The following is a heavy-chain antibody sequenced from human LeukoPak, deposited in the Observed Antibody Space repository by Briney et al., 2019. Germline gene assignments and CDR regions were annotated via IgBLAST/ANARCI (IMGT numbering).Heavy chain of an antibody. D-gene: IGHD6-13*01. CDR3: ERTIAAAGKVGWFDP. CDR2: IISSSSYI. Sequence: GGSLRLSCAASGFTFSSYGMNWVRQAPGKWLEWVSSIISSSSYIYYADSVKGRFTISRDNAKNSLYLQMNSLRAEATAVYYCERTIAAAGKVGWFDPWGQGTLVTVSS. V-gene: IGHV3-21*01. CDR1: GFTFSSYG. J-gene: IGHJ5*02.